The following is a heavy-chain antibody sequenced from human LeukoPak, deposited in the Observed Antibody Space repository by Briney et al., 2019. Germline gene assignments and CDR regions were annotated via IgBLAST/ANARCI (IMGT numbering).Heavy chain of an antibody. CDR1: GYTFTGYY. D-gene: IGHD3-10*01. CDR2: INPNSGGT. Sequence: GASVKVSCKASGYTFTGYYMHWVRQAPGQGLEWMGWINPNSGGTNYAQKFQGRVTMTRDTSISTAYMELSRLRSDDTAVYYCARGRVTMVRGVYLSLSYWGQGTLVTVSS. J-gene: IGHJ4*02. CDR3: ARGRVTMVRGVYLSLSY. V-gene: IGHV1-2*02.